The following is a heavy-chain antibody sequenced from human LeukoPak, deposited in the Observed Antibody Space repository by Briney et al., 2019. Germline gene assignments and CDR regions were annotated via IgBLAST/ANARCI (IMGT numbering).Heavy chain of an antibody. CDR1: GGSISSYY. D-gene: IGHD6-19*01. J-gene: IGHJ6*03. CDR3: ARVQQWLLGRQNYYYYMDV. V-gene: IGHV4-59*01. Sequence: SETLSLTCTVSGGSISSYYWSWIRQPPGKGLEWIGYIYYSGSTNYNPSLKSRVTISVDTSKNQFSLKLSSVTAADTAVYYCARVQQWLLGRQNYYYYMDVWGKGTTVTVSS. CDR2: IYYSGST.